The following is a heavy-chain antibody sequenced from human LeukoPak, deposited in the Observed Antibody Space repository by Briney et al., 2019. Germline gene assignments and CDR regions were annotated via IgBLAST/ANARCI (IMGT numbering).Heavy chain of an antibody. D-gene: IGHD6-19*01. CDR2: FDPEDGET. CDR3: ATDLGGLASVDY. CDR1: GYTLTELS. Sequence: ASVKVSCKVSGYTLTELSMHWVRQAPGKGLEWMGGFDPEDGETIYAQKFQGRVTMTEDTSTDTAYMELSSLRSEDTAVYYCATDLGGLASVDYWGQGTLVTVSS. V-gene: IGHV1-24*01. J-gene: IGHJ4*02.